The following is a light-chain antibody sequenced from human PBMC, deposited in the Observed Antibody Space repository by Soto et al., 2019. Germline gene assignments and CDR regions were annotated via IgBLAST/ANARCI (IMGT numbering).Light chain of an antibody. Sequence: DIQMAQSPSSLSASVGDRVTITCRASQGIRNDLGWYQQKPGTAPNVLIYHASNLQSGVPSRFSGSGSGTEFTITISSLKPDDFATYDGQQYNSYSLTFGGGTNV. CDR3: QQYNSYSLT. V-gene: IGKV1-17*01. J-gene: IGKJ4*01. CDR2: HAS. CDR1: QGIRND.